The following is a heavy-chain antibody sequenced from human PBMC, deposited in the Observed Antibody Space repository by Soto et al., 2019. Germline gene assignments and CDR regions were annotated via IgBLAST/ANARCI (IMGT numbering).Heavy chain of an antibody. J-gene: IGHJ5*02. CDR2: ISSSSSHT. CDR1: GFTFSDYY. CDR3: ARDMSYCTNGVCFNWFDP. D-gene: IGHD2-8*01. V-gene: IGHV3-11*06. Sequence: GGSLRLSCAASGFTFSDYYMSWIRQAPGKGLEWVSYISSSSSHTNYADSVKGRFTISRDNAKNSLYLQMNSLRAEDTAVYYCARDMSYCTNGVCFNWFDPWGQGTLVTVSS.